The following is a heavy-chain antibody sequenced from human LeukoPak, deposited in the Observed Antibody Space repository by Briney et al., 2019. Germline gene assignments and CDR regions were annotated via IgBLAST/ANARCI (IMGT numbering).Heavy chain of an antibody. CDR3: ARVSTDYYYYYYMDV. J-gene: IGHJ6*03. Sequence: ASVKVSCKASGYTFTSYDINWVRQATGQGLEWMGWMNPNSGNTGYAQKFQGRVTMTRDMSTSTVYMELSSLRSEDTAVYYCARVSTDYYYYYYMDVWGKGTTVTVSS. CDR1: GYTFTSYD. V-gene: IGHV1-8*01. D-gene: IGHD2-2*01. CDR2: MNPNSGNT.